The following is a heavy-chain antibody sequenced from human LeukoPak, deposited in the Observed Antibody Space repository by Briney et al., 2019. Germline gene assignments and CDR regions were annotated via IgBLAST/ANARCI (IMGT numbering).Heavy chain of an antibody. CDR1: GGSISSGSYY. J-gene: IGHJ3*02. V-gene: IGHV4-61*02. CDR2: IYTSGST. Sequence: SETLSLTCTVSGGSISSGSYYWSWIRQPAGKGLEWIGRIYTSGSTNYNPSLKSRVTISVDTSKNQFSLKLSSVTAADTAVYYCARAMVADAFDIWGQGTMATVSS. D-gene: IGHD2-15*01. CDR3: ARAMVADAFDI.